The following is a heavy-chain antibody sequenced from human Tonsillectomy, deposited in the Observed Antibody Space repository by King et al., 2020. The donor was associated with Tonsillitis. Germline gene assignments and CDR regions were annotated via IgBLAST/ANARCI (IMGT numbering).Heavy chain of an antibody. CDR1: GFIFNSYS. CDR3: ARGEHYDFWTGFQSPDC. D-gene: IGHD3-3*01. CDR2: ISGSGGDII. V-gene: IGHV3-48*01. J-gene: IGHJ4*02. Sequence: DVQLVESGGGLVQPGGSLRLSCTASGFIFNSYSMNWVRQAPGKGLEWVSYISGSGGDIIYYADSVEGRFTISRDNAKNTLYLQMNSLRAEDTAVYYCARGEHYDFWTGFQSPDCWGQGTLVTVSS.